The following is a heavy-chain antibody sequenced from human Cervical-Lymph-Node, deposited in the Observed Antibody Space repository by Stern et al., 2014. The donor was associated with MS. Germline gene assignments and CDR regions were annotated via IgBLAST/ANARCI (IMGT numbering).Heavy chain of an antibody. J-gene: IGHJ4*02. CDR2: ISAYNGNT. D-gene: IGHD6-13*01. CDR3: ARKGSGSSWPYYFDY. Sequence: VQLVESGAEVKKPGASVKVSCKASGYTFTSYGISWVRQAPGQGLEWMGWISAYNGNTNYAQKLQGRVTMTTDTSTSTAYIELRSLRSDDTAVDYCARKGSGSSWPYYFDYWGQGTLVTVSS. V-gene: IGHV1-18*04. CDR1: GYTFTSYG.